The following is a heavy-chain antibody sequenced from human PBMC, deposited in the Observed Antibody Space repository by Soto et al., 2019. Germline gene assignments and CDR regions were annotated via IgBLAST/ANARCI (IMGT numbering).Heavy chain of an antibody. J-gene: IGHJ6*02. CDR2: IKSKTDGGTT. V-gene: IGHV3-15*07. D-gene: IGHD4-4*01. Sequence: GGSLRLSCAASGFTFSNAWMNWVRQAPGKGLEWVGRIKSKTDGGTTDYAAPVKGRFTISRDDSKNTLYLQMNSLKTEDTAVYYCARERDYSNYSYYYGMDVWGQGTTVTVS. CDR3: ARERDYSNYSYYYGMDV. CDR1: GFTFSNAW.